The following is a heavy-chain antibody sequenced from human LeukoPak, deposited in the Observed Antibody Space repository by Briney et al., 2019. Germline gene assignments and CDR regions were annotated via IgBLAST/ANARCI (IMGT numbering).Heavy chain of an antibody. J-gene: IGHJ5*02. CDR1: GFTFSSCA. CDR2: INGGGGGTT. D-gene: IGHD6-19*01. V-gene: IGHV3-23*01. CDR3: AKGRVGGWYGGDR. Sequence: GGSLRLSCAASGFTFSSCAMTWVRQAPGRGLEWVSAINGGGGGTTYYADSVKGRFTISGDNSKNTVYLQMHSLRAEDTATYYCAKGRVGGWYGGDRWGQGTLVTVSS.